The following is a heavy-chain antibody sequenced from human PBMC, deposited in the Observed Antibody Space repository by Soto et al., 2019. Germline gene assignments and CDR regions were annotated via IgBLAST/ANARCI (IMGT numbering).Heavy chain of an antibody. D-gene: IGHD5-18*01. CDR2: ISGSGGGT. Sequence: SLRLSCAASGFTFSSYAMSWVRQAPGKGLEWVSAISGSGGGTYYADSVKGRFTISRDNSKNTLYLQMNSLRAEDTAVYYCAKNPELWVIYFDYWGQGTLVTVSS. V-gene: IGHV3-23*01. CDR1: GFTFSSYA. J-gene: IGHJ4*02. CDR3: AKNPELWVIYFDY.